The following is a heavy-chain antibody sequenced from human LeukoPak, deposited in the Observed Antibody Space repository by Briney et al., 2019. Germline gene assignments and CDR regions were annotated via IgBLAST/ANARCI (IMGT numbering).Heavy chain of an antibody. Sequence: GGSLRLSCAASGFSFEGYAMPWVRQVPGKGLEWVSGISWNSGSIGYADSVKGRFTISRDNARNSLYLQMNSLRLDDAALYYCAREGPTSSSEFDYWGQGTLVTVSS. V-gene: IGHV3-9*01. D-gene: IGHD2-2*01. CDR2: ISWNSGSI. J-gene: IGHJ4*02. CDR1: GFSFEGYA. CDR3: AREGPTSSSEFDY.